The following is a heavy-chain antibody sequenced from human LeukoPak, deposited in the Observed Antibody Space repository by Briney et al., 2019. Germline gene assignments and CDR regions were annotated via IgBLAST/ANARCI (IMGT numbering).Heavy chain of an antibody. D-gene: IGHD1-1*01. CDR2: IYTSGST. CDR1: GGSISSGSYY. CDR3: ARAPAGRAPTTTNWFDP. Sequence: TLSLTCTVSGGSISSGSYYWSWIRQPAGKGLEWIGRIYTSGSTNYNPSLKSRVTISVDTSKDQFSLKLSSVTAADTAVYYCARAPAGRAPTTTNWFDPWGQGTLVTVSS. V-gene: IGHV4-61*02. J-gene: IGHJ5*02.